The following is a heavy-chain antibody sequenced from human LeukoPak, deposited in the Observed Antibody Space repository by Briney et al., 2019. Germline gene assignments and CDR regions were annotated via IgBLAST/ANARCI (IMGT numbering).Heavy chain of an antibody. Sequence: PGGSLRLSCAASGFTFDDYAMHWVRQAPGKGLEWVSGISWNSGSIGYADSVKGRFTISRDNAKNSLYLQMNSLRAEDTAVYYCARDGVGMVHFDYWGQGTLVTVSS. V-gene: IGHV3-9*01. D-gene: IGHD3-10*01. J-gene: IGHJ4*02. CDR3: ARDGVGMVHFDY. CDR1: GFTFDDYA. CDR2: ISWNSGSI.